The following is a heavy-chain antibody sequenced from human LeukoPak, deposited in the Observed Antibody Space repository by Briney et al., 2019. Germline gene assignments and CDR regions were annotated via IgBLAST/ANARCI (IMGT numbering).Heavy chain of an antibody. CDR1: GGSISTYY. D-gene: IGHD3-16*02. CDR3: ARGITFGGVIVFDF. V-gene: IGHV4-59*01. CDR2: IYYSGST. Sequence: PSETLSLTCTVSGGSISTYYWSGVRQPPGKGLEWIGYIYYSGSTNYSPSLKSRVTMSVDTSKKQFSLKMGSVTAADTAVYYCARGITFGGVIVFDFWGQGTLVTVSS. J-gene: IGHJ4*02.